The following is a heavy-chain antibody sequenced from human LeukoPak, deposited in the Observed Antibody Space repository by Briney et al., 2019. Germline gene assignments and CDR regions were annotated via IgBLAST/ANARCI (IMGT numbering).Heavy chain of an antibody. CDR3: ATENPGHSSSWFLGAFDI. CDR2: FDPEDGET. V-gene: IGHV1-24*01. D-gene: IGHD6-13*01. J-gene: IGHJ3*02. Sequence: ASVKVSCKVSGYTLTELSMHWVRQAPGKGLEWMGGFDPEDGETIYAQKFQGRVTMTEDTSTDTAYMELSSLRSEDTAVYYCATENPGHSSSWFLGAFDIWGQGTMVTVSS. CDR1: GYTLTELS.